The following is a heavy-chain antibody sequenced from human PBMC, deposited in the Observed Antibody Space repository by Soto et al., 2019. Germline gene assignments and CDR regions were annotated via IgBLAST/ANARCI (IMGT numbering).Heavy chain of an antibody. D-gene: IGHD2-15*01. J-gene: IGHJ4*02. Sequence: QVQLQQWGAGLLKPSETLSLTCAVYGGSLSGSYWSWIRQPPGTGLEWIGEIHHSGSNYYKPSLKSRVTLSVDTSKNQFSLKLNSVTSADTAVYYCASPGYCSDGTCYPDYWGQGTLVTVSS. CDR1: GGSLSGSY. V-gene: IGHV4-34*01. CDR2: IHHSGSN. CDR3: ASPGYCSDGTCYPDY.